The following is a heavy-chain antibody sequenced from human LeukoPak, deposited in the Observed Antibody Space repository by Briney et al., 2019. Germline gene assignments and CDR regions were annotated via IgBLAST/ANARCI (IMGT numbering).Heavy chain of an antibody. CDR2: ISISSRYI. D-gene: IGHD3-22*01. CDR3: ASAGYCERSGYTYYFHY. Sequence: GGSLRLSCAASGLTFSSYSMNWVRQAPGKGLEWVSYISISSRYIYYADSLRGRFTISRDNAKSSLYLQMSSLRAEDTAVYYCASAGYCERSGYTYYFHYWGQGTVVTVSS. V-gene: IGHV3-21*01. CDR1: GLTFSSYS. J-gene: IGHJ4*02.